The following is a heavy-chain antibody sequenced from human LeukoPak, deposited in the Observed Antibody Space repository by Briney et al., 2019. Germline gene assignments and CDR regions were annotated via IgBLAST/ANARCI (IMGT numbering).Heavy chain of an antibody. CDR3: ARNPLYSNYGGYYFDY. D-gene: IGHD4-11*01. Sequence: PGRSLRLSCAASGFTFSSYGMHWVRQAPGKGLEWVAVIWYDGSNKYYADSVKGRFTISRDNSKNTPYLQMNSLRAEDTAVYYCARNPLYSNYGGYYFDYWGQGTLVTVSS. CDR2: IWYDGSNK. V-gene: IGHV3-33*01. J-gene: IGHJ4*02. CDR1: GFTFSSYG.